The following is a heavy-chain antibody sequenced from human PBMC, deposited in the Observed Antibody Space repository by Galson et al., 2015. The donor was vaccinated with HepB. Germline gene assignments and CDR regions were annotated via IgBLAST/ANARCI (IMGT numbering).Heavy chain of an antibody. J-gene: IGHJ4*02. CDR2: IRSKAYGGTT. CDR1: GFTSGDYA. Sequence: SLRLSCAASGFTSGDYAMSWVRQAPGKRLEWVGFIRSKAYGGTTECAASVKGRFTISRDDSKSIAYLQMNSLKTEDTAVYYCTRDPEDIVVVPAAPPFDYWGQGTLVTVSS. CDR3: TRDPEDIVVVPAAPPFDY. V-gene: IGHV3-49*04. D-gene: IGHD2-2*01.